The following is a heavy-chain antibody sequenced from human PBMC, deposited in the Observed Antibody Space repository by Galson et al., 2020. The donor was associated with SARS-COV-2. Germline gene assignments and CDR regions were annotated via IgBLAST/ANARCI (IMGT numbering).Heavy chain of an antibody. V-gene: IGHV3-15*01. CDR2: IKTRSDGETT. J-gene: IGHJ6*04. Sequence: GGSLRLSCAVSGFTFSTAWMIWVRQAPGKGLEWVGRIKTRSDGETTDYGAPVKGRFIISRDDSKDTLYLHMNSLRTEDTAVYYCAILFGGLGYMDVWGKGTTVTVSS. CDR3: AILFGGLGYMDV. CDR1: GFTFSTAW. D-gene: IGHD3-10*01.